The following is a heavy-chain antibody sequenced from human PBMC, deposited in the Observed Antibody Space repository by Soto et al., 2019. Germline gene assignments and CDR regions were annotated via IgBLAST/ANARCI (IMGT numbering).Heavy chain of an antibody. CDR1: GYTFTSYG. D-gene: IGHD2-15*01. CDR3: AGSPRPRWYFNY. J-gene: IGHJ4*02. CDR2: ISAYNGNT. V-gene: IGHV1-18*01. Sequence: ASVKVSCKASGYTFTSYGISWVRQAPGQGLEWMGWISAYNGNTNYAQKFQGRVTMTTDTSTSTAYMELRSLRSDDTAVYYCAGSPRPRWYFNYWGQGTLVADSA.